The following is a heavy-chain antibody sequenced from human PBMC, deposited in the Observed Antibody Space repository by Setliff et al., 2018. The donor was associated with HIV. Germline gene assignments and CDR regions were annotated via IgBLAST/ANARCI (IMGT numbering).Heavy chain of an antibody. CDR2: INPSGGST. D-gene: IGHD1-26*01. CDR1: GYTFITYY. J-gene: IGHJ1*01. V-gene: IGHV1-46*01. Sequence: GASVKVSCKASGYTFITYYMNWVRQAPGQGLEWMGIINPSGGSTNYAQKFQGRVTMTRDTSTSTVYMELSSLRSEDTAVYYCARDHMSVGAWVGATSRGLFQHWGQGTLVTVSS. CDR3: ARDHMSVGAWVGATSRGLFQH.